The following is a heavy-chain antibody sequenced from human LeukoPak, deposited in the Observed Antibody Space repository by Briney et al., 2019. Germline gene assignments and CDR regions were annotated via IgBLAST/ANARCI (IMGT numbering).Heavy chain of an antibody. J-gene: IGHJ4*02. CDR1: GGSISSSSYY. CDR3: ARGIAAALIFDY. CDR2: IYYSGST. D-gene: IGHD6-13*01. V-gene: IGHV4-39*01. Sequence: SETLSLTCTVSGGSISSSSYYWGWIRQPPGKGLEWIGSIYYSGSTYYNPPLKSRVTISVDTSKNQFSLKLSSVTAADAAVYYCARGIAAALIFDYWGQGTLVTVSS.